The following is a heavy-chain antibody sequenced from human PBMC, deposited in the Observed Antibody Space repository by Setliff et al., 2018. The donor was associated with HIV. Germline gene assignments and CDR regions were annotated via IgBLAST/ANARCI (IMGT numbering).Heavy chain of an antibody. V-gene: IGHV4-39*07. CDR3: ARGGSSWFKAFDI. CDR1: GGSISSGYYY. CDR2: INHSGST. Sequence: SETLSLTCTVSGGSISSGYYYWGWIRQPPGKGLEWIGEINHSGSTNYNPSLKSRVTISVDTSKNQFSLKLSSVTAADTAVYYCARGGSSWFKAFDIWGQGAMVTVPS. D-gene: IGHD6-13*01. J-gene: IGHJ3*02.